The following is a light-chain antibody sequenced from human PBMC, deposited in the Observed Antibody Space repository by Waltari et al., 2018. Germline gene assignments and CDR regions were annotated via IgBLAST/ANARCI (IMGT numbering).Light chain of an antibody. Sequence: IVLTQSPGTLSLSPGEGATLSCRASQSVGRSLVWYPQKPGQAPRLLIYGASSRATGIPDRFTGSGSGTDFSLTISRLEPEDFAVYYCQMYVRLPVTFGQGTKVEI. CDR1: QSVGRS. CDR2: GAS. J-gene: IGKJ1*01. V-gene: IGKV3-20*01. CDR3: QMYVRLPVT.